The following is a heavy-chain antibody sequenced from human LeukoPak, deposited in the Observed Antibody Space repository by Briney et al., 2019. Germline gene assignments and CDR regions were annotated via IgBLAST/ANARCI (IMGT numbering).Heavy chain of an antibody. V-gene: IGHV3-15*07. D-gene: IGHD2-15*01. CDR1: GVTISNTR. J-gene: IGHJ4*02. CDR3: GNGNPGRRIRGGYCSGASYLLVH. CDR2: VKSNTDGGTT. Sequence: GGPLSLSCAASGVTISNTRLSWGCQAPGPGLEWVGRVKSNTDGGTTDYAAPVKGRFTILRDDSKNTLYLPMNSHKTEDTAVHYCGNGNPGRRIRGGYCSGASYLLVHGGRGTLVSVSS.